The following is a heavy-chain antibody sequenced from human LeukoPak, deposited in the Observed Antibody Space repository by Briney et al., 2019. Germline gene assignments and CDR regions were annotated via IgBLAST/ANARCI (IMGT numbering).Heavy chain of an antibody. J-gene: IGHJ3*02. CDR1: GFTFSSYA. V-gene: IGHV3-23*01. CDR2: SSGSGGST. Sequence: GGSLRLSCAASGFTFSSYAMSRVRQAPGKGLEWVSASSGSGGSTYYADSVKGRFTISRDNSKNTLYLQMNSLRAEDTAVYYCAKGDLIVVVVAATGEDAFDIWGQGTMVTVSS. D-gene: IGHD2-15*01. CDR3: AKGDLIVVVVAATGEDAFDI.